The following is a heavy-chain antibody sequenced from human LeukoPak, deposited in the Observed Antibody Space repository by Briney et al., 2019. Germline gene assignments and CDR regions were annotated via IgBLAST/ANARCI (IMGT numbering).Heavy chain of an antibody. CDR3: ARGGRGYDFSDY. J-gene: IGHJ4*02. CDR1: GFTFSDYY. D-gene: IGHD5-12*01. CDR2: ISSSGTTI. Sequence: GGSLRLSCAASGFTFSDYYMTWIRQAPGKGLEWVSYISSSGTTIYYADSVKGRFTISRDNAKDSLHLQMNSLRAEDTAVYYCARGGRGYDFSDYWGQGTLVTVSS. V-gene: IGHV3-11*01.